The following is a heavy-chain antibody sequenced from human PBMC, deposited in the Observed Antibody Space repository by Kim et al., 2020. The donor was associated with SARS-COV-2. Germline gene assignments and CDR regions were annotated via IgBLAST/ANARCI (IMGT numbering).Heavy chain of an antibody. J-gene: IGHJ4*02. Sequence: DSGKGRCTISRDNAKNTMYLQMNSRRSEDTAVYYCARDRGLTVAGTSFDYWGQGSLVSVSS. V-gene: IGHV3-74*01. D-gene: IGHD6-19*01. CDR3: ARDRGLTVAGTSFDY.